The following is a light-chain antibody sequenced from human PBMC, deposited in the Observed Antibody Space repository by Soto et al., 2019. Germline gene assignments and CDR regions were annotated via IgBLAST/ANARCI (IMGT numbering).Light chain of an antibody. CDR2: GAS. CDR3: QQYNNWPPDT. V-gene: IGKV3-15*01. CDR1: QSVSSSY. J-gene: IGKJ5*01. Sequence: IVLTQSPGTLSLSPGERATLSCRASQSVSSSYLAWYQQKPGQAPRLLIYGASTRATGIPGRFRGSGSGTDFTLTITSLQSEDFAVYFCQQYNNWPPDTFGQGTRLEIK.